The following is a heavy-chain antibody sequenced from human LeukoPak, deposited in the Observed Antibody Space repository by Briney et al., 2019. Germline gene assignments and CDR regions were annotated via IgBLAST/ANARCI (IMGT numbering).Heavy chain of an antibody. CDR3: AKGGSRITIFGVVLMDV. Sequence: GGSLRLSCAASGFTFGSYAMSWVRQAPGKGPEWVSAISGSGGSTYYADSVKGRFTISRDNSKNTLYLQMNSLRAEDTAVYYCAKGGSRITIFGVVLMDVWGQGTTVTVSS. D-gene: IGHD3-3*01. J-gene: IGHJ6*02. V-gene: IGHV3-23*01. CDR2: ISGSGGST. CDR1: GFTFGSYA.